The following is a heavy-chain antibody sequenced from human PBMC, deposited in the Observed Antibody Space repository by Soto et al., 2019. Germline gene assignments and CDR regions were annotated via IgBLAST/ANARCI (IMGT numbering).Heavy chain of an antibody. J-gene: IGHJ4*02. Sequence: SETLSLTCSFSGASISTSSDFWGWIRQAPGKGLEWIGNVYQSGTTRLNPSLKSRVSIFVDRSKNQFSLELNSATAADRAVYYCAGQPERTSYFDYWGQGILVTVSS. V-gene: IGHV4-39*01. CDR1: GASISTSSDF. CDR2: VYQSGTT. CDR3: AGQPERTSYFDY. D-gene: IGHD2-2*01.